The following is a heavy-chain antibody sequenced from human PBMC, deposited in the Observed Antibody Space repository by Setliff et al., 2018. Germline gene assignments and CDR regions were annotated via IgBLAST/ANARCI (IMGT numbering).Heavy chain of an antibody. Sequence: PSETLSLTCAVYGGSFSGYYWSWIRQPPGKGLEWIGEINQSGITNYNPSLKSRVTISIDTSKNQFSLRLSSVTATDTAVYYCARGRRITMIVVPPGVFDIWGQGTMVTVS. CDR3: ARGRRITMIVVPPGVFDI. CDR1: GGSFSGYY. J-gene: IGHJ3*02. V-gene: IGHV4-34*01. D-gene: IGHD3-22*01. CDR2: INQSGIT.